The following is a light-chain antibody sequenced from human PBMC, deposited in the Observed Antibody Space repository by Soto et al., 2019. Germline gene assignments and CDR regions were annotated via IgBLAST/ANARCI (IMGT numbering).Light chain of an antibody. Sequence: DIQMTQSPSSLSASVGGSVTITSRASQSISSYLNWYQQKPGKAPKIRIYAASSLQSGVPSRFSGSGSGTDFTLTISSLQPDDFATYYCQQANSFPTFGQGTKVDIK. J-gene: IGKJ1*01. CDR1: QSISSY. CDR2: AAS. CDR3: QQANSFPT. V-gene: IGKV1-39*01.